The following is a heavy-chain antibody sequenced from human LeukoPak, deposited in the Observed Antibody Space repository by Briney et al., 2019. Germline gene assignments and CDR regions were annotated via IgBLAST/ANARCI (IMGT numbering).Heavy chain of an antibody. CDR2: ISSSSSTI. CDR3: AKDPQYSSGWLE. V-gene: IGHV3-48*01. Sequence: GGSLRLSCAASGFTFSSYSMNWVRQAPGKGLEWVSYISSSSSTIYYADSVKGRFTISRDNSKNTLYLQMNSLRAEDTAVYYCAKDPQYSSGWLEWGQGTLVTVSS. D-gene: IGHD6-19*01. CDR1: GFTFSSYS. J-gene: IGHJ4*02.